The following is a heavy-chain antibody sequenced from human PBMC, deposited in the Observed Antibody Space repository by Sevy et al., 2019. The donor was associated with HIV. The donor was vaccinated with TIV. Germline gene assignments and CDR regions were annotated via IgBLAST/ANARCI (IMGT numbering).Heavy chain of an antibody. V-gene: IGHV3-53*05. CDR2: IYSDGST. Sequence: GGSLRLSCAASGFTVSNNYMNWVRQAPGKGLEWVSVIYSDGSTYYVDSVKGRFTISRDNFQNSLFLQMDSLRPEDTAVYYCALERLSSDVAEYFQNWGQGTLVTVSS. D-gene: IGHD1-1*01. CDR1: GFTVSNNY. CDR3: ALERLSSDVAEYFQN. J-gene: IGHJ1*01.